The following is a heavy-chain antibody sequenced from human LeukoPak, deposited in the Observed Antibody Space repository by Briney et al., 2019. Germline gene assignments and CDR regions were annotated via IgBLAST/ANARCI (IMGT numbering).Heavy chain of an antibody. CDR1: GYTFTGYY. CDR3: ARELPYSGYAGRYLFDY. V-gene: IGHV1-2*02. CDR2: INPNSGGT. J-gene: IGHJ4*02. Sequence: ASAKVSCKASGYTFTGYYMHWVRQAPGQGLEWMGWINPNSGGTNYAQKFQGRVTMTRDTSISTAYMELSRLRSDDTAVYYCARELPYSGYAGRYLFDYWGQGTLVTVSS. D-gene: IGHD5-12*01.